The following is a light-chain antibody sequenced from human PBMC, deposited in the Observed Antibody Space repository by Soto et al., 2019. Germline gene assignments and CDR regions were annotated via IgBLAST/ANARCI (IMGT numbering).Light chain of an antibody. V-gene: IGLV2-14*01. CDR1: SSDVGGYNY. J-gene: IGLJ1*01. Sequence: SALTPPASVSWSPGQSVTISCTGTSSDVGGYNYISYYQQNAGKAPKLMIYEVSQRPSGVSNRFSGSKSGNTASLTSAGLQAEDEADYYCSSYTSSSTLVFGTGTKVTVL. CDR2: EVS. CDR3: SSYTSSSTLV.